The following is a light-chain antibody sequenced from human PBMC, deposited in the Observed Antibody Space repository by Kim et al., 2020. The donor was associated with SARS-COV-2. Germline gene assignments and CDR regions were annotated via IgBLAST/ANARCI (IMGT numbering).Light chain of an antibody. CDR3: AAWEDSLDGYV. V-gene: IGLV1-44*01. J-gene: IGLJ1*01. CDR1: HANIGANT. Sequence: HRVTISCSGTHANIGANTLSWFQQLPGTAPRLLIYNHNQRPPGVPDRFSGSKSGTSASLAISGLQSEDEGDYYCAAWEDSLDGYVFATGTKVTVL. CDR2: NHN.